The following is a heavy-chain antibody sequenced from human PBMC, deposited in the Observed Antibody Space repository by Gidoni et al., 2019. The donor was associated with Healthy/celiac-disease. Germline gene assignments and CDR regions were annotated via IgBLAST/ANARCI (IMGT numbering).Heavy chain of an antibody. CDR3: TTDPLRYCSSTSCYGGGY. J-gene: IGHJ4*02. CDR2: IKSKTDGGTT. D-gene: IGHD2-2*01. CDR1: GFTFSTAW. V-gene: IGHV3-15*07. Sequence: EVQLVESGGGLVKPGGSLRLSCAASGFTFSTAWMNWVRQAPGKGLEWVGRIKSKTDGGTTDYAAPVKGRFTISRDDSKNTLYLQMNSLKTEDTAVYYCTTDPLRYCSSTSCYGGGYWGQGTLVTVSS.